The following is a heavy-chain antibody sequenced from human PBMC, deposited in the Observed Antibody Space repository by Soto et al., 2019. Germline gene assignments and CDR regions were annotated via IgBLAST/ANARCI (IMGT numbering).Heavy chain of an antibody. D-gene: IGHD5-18*01. Sequence: KTSETLSLTCTVSGGSISSGDYYWTWIRQPPGKGLEWIGYIYYSGTTYYNPSLKSRVTISRDRSKNQFSLKLTSVTAADTAVYYCARDLYSPDPWGQGILVTVSS. CDR1: GGSISSGDYY. J-gene: IGHJ5*02. V-gene: IGHV4-30-4*01. CDR3: ARDLYSPDP. CDR2: IYYSGTT.